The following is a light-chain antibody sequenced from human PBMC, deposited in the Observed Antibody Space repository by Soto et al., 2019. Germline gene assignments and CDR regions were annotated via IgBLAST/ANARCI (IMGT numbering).Light chain of an antibody. Sequence: QSALTQPASLSGSPGQSITISCTGTSSDVGGYNYVSWYQQHPGKAPKLMIYEVSNRPSGVSNRFSGSKSGNTASLTISGLQAEDEADYYCSSYTSSSTQVFGTGTKLTVL. J-gene: IGLJ1*01. CDR2: EVS. CDR3: SSYTSSSTQV. V-gene: IGLV2-14*01. CDR1: SSDVGGYNY.